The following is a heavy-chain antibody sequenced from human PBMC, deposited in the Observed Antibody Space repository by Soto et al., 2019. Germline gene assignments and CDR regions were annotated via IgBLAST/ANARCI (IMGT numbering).Heavy chain of an antibody. J-gene: IGHJ4*02. D-gene: IGHD3-3*01. V-gene: IGHV4-30-4*01. CDR3: ARRDFWSEKEVDY. CDR2: IYYSGST. CDR1: GGSISRGYYY. Sequence: SETLSLTCSVSGGSISRGYYYWSWIRQPPGKGLEWIGYIYYSGSTYYNPSLKSRVTISVDTSKNQFSLKLSSVTAADTAVYYCARRDFWSEKEVDYWGQGTLVTVSS.